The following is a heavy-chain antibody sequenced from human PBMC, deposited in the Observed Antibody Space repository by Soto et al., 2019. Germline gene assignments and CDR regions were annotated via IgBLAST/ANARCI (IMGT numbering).Heavy chain of an antibody. CDR3: AKDSGYSGYDVYDYYYGMDV. V-gene: IGHV3-30*18. Sequence: QLVESGGGVVQPGRSLRLSCAASGFTFSLYGMHWVRQAPGKGLEWVAVTSYDGSNKYYADSVKGRFTISRDNSKNTRYLQMNSLRAEDTAVYYCAKDSGYSGYDVYDYYYGMDVWGQGTTVTVSS. J-gene: IGHJ6*02. CDR1: GFTFSLYG. CDR2: TSYDGSNK. D-gene: IGHD5-12*01.